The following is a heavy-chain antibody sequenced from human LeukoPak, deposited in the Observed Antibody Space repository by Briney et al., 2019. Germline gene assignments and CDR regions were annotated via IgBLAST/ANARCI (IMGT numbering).Heavy chain of an antibody. J-gene: IGHJ4*02. D-gene: IGHD1-26*01. V-gene: IGHV3-66*01. CDR2: IYSGTNT. Sequence: GGSLRLSCAASGFTVTSNCMSWVRQPPGKGLEWVSVIYSGTNTYYADSVKGRFTISRDNSKNTLYLQMNSLRVEDTAVYYCARESSGSYFFYWGQGTLVTVSS. CDR3: ARESSGSYFFY. CDR1: GFTVTSNC.